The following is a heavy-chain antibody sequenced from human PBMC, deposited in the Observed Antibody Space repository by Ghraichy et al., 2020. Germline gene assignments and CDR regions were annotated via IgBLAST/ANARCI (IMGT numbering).Heavy chain of an antibody. V-gene: IGHV1-3*01. Sequence: ASVKVSCKASGYNFFNYAMHWVRQAPGQRLEWMGWINGGNGNTKSSQTFQGRVTITRDLSANTAYMELSSLKSEDTGLYYCARPGTGTSVFTYWGQGTLVTVSS. D-gene: IGHD1-7*01. J-gene: IGHJ4*02. CDR3: ARPGTGTSVFTY. CDR1: GYNFFNYA. CDR2: INGGNGNT.